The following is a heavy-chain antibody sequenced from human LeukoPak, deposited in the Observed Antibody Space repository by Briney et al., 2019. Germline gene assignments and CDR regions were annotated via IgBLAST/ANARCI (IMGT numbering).Heavy chain of an antibody. CDR1: GFTFSSYS. CDR3: ARAATYYYDSSGYYPYAFDS. J-gene: IGHJ3*02. D-gene: IGHD3-22*01. CDR2: ISSSSSTI. Sequence: GGSLRLSCAPSGFTFSSYSMNWARQAPGKGLEWVSYISSSSSTIYYADSVKGRFTISRDNAKNSLYLQLNSLRDEDTAVYYCARAATYYYDSSGYYPYAFDSWGQGTMVTVSS. V-gene: IGHV3-48*02.